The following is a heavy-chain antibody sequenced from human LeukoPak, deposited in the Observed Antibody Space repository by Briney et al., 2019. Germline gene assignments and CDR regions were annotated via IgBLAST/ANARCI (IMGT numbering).Heavy chain of an antibody. Sequence: GGSLRLSCAASGFTFSSYEMNWVRQAPGKGLEWVSYISSSGSTIYYADSLKGRFTTSRDNAKNSLYLQMNSLRAEDTAVYSCARDLGYCSGGSCRNWFDPWGQGTLVTVSS. D-gene: IGHD2-15*01. CDR2: ISSSGSTI. J-gene: IGHJ5*02. CDR1: GFTFSSYE. V-gene: IGHV3-48*03. CDR3: ARDLGYCSGGSCRNWFDP.